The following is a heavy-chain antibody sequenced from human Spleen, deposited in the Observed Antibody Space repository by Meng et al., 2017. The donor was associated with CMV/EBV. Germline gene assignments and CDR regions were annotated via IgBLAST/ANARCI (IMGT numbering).Heavy chain of an antibody. CDR3: ARQYYDILTGSYYFDY. CDR2: IYYSGST. D-gene: IGHD3-9*01. Sequence: SETLSLTCTVSGGSISSSSYYWGWIRQPPGKGLEWIGSIYYSGSTYYNPSLKSRVTISVDTSKNQFSLKLSPVTAADTAVYYCARQYYDILTGSYYFDYWGQGTLVTVSS. J-gene: IGHJ4*02. V-gene: IGHV4-39*07. CDR1: GGSISSSSYY.